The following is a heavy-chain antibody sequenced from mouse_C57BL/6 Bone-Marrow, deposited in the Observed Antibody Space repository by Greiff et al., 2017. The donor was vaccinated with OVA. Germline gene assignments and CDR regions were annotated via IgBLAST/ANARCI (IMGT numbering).Heavy chain of an antibody. CDR2: INPSTGYT. J-gene: IGHJ4*01. CDR1: GYTFTSYW. Sequence: QVHVKQSGAELAKPGASVKMSCKASGYTFTSYWMHWVKQRPGQGLEWIGYINPSTGYTEYNQKFKDKATLTADKSSSTAYMQLSSLTSEDSAVYYCAIYYGYDYAMDYWGQGTSVTVSS. V-gene: IGHV1-7*01. CDR3: AIYYGYDYAMDY. D-gene: IGHD2-2*01.